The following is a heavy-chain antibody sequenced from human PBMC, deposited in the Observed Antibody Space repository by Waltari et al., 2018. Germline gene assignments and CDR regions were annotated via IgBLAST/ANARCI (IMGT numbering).Heavy chain of an antibody. D-gene: IGHD3-10*01. CDR2: INPSGGST. J-gene: IGHJ4*02. Sequence: QVQLVQSGAEVTKPGASVKVSCKASGYTFTSYYMHWVRQAPGQGLEWMGIINPSGGSTSYAQKFQGRVTITADESTSTAYMELSSLRSEDTAVYYCARGFGELSYDYWGQGTLVTVSS. CDR3: ARGFGELSYDY. V-gene: IGHV1-46*01. CDR1: GYTFTSYY.